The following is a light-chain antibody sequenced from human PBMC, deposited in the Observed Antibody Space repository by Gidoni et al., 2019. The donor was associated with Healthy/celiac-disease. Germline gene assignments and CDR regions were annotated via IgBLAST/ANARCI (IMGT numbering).Light chain of an antibody. V-gene: IGKV3-15*01. CDR1: QSVSSN. CDR3: QQYNNWPRIT. CDR2: GAS. J-gene: IGKJ3*01. Sequence: EIVMTQSPATLSVFPGERATLSCRASQSVSSNLAWYQQKPGQAPSLLIYGASTRATGIPARFSGSGSGTEFTLTISSLQSEDFAVYYCQQYNNWPRITFGPGTKVDIK.